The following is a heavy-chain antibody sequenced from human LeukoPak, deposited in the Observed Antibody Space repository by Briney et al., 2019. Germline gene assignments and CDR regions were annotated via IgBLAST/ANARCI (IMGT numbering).Heavy chain of an antibody. J-gene: IGHJ3*02. Sequence: PGRSLRLSCAASGFTFSSHGIHWVRQAPGKGLEWVAVISYAGSDKYYADSVKGRFTISRDNSKNTLYLQMNSLRAEDTAVYYCVRDRFFAFDIWGQGTMLTVSS. CDR1: GFTFSSHG. CDR2: ISYAGSDK. V-gene: IGHV3-30*03. CDR3: VRDRFFAFDI.